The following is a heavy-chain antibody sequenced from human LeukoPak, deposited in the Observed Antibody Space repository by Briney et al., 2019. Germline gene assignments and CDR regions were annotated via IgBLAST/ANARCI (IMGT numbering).Heavy chain of an antibody. CDR1: GFTFSSYW. V-gene: IGHV3-74*01. Sequence: GGSLRLSCAASGFTFSSYWMHWVRHSPGKGLVWVSRINSDGNNTNYAASVKGRFTISRDNAKNTLYLQMNSLRAEDTAVYYCARALSSTSSRSLDYWGQGTLVTVPS. CDR2: INSDGNNT. J-gene: IGHJ4*02. D-gene: IGHD6-6*01. CDR3: ARALSSTSSRSLDY.